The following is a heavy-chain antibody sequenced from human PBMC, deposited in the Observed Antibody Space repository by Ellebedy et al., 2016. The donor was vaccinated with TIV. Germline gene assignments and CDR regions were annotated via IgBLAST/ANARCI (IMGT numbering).Heavy chain of an antibody. CDR1: GFIFGDYY. CDR3: ARAREPGYFAYYYYGMDV. Sequence: GESLKISCAASGFIFGDYYMSWVRQAPEKGLEWVSYITNTGSHTYYADSVKGRFTVARDSAQNSVYLQMNSLRAEDTAVYYCARAREPGYFAYYYYGMDVWGQGTTVTVSS. J-gene: IGHJ6*02. CDR2: ITNTGSHT. D-gene: IGHD3-9*01. V-gene: IGHV3-11*01.